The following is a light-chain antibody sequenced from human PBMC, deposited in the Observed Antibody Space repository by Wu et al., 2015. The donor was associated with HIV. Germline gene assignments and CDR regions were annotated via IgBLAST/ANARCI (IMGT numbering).Light chain of an antibody. CDR3: QKYNTTPWT. CDR2: SAX. CDR1: QKISTY. J-gene: IGKJ1*01. V-gene: IGKV1-39*01. Sequence: SASVGDRVTITCRSSQKISTYLNWYQQKSGMAPRLLVHSAXRLQGGIPTRFSGSGSGTDFTLTISSLQPEDVATYYCQKYNTTPWTFGQGTKVEMK.